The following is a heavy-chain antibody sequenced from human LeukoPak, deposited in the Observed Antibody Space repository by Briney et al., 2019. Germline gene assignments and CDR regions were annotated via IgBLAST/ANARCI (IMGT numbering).Heavy chain of an antibody. D-gene: IGHD6-19*01. J-gene: IGHJ4*02. CDR1: GFTFSSYN. CDR2: ISSSSSYI. Sequence: GGSLRLSCAASGFTFSSYNMNWVRQAPGKGLEWVSSISSSSSYIYYADSVKGRFTISRDNAKNSLYLQMNSLRAEDTAVYYCARDQSGWYLDYWGQGTLVTVSS. CDR3: ARDQSGWYLDY. V-gene: IGHV3-21*01.